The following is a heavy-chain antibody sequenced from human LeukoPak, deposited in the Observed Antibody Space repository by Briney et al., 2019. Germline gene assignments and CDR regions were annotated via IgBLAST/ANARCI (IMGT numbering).Heavy chain of an antibody. CDR3: ARDAYGDYAAAYFDF. D-gene: IGHD4-17*01. CDR1: GGTFSSYA. J-gene: IGHJ4*02. Sequence: SVKVSCKASGGTFSSYAISWVRQAPGQGLEWMGGIIPIFGTANYAQKFQGRVTITADKSTSTAYMELNSLRSEDMAVYYCARDAYGDYAAAYFDFWGQGTLVTVSS. V-gene: IGHV1-69*06. CDR2: IIPIFGTA.